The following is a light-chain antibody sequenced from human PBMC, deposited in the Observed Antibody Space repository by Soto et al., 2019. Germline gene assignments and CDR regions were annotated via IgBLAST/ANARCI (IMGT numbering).Light chain of an antibody. CDR1: ESISSW. CDR2: KAS. CDR3: QQYNSYYT. J-gene: IGKJ1*01. V-gene: IGKV1-5*03. Sequence: DIERTQSPSTLSASVGERVTITCRASESISSWFAWYQQKPGKAPKLLIYKASSIESGVPSRFSGSGSRTEFTLTISILQHDDFASYYCQQYNSYYTFGQGTKMHIK.